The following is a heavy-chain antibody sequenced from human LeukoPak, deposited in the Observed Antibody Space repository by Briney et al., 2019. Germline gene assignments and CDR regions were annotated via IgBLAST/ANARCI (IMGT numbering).Heavy chain of an antibody. Sequence: SSETLSLTCTVSRGSFSIYDWSWLRQPPAKPLEWIGFIDYTGTTNYNPSLKSRATISIDMSKNRFSLRLDSATAADTAVYYCARLGDGYNYPDAFDIWGQGTLVTVSS. V-gene: IGHV4-59*08. CDR1: RGSFSIYD. D-gene: IGHD5-24*01. J-gene: IGHJ3*02. CDR3: ARLGDGYNYPDAFDI. CDR2: IDYTGTT.